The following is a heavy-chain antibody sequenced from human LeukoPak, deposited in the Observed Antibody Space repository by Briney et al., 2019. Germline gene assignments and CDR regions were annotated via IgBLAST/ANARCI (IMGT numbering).Heavy chain of an antibody. Sequence: GRSLRLSCAASGFTFSSYGMHWVRQAPGKALEWVAVIRYVGSDKYYADSVKGRFTISRDNSQNTMYLQMNSLRAEDTAVYYCARENDYALDYWGQGTLVTVSS. CDR1: GFTFSSYG. V-gene: IGHV3-30*12. J-gene: IGHJ4*02. D-gene: IGHD4-17*01. CDR2: IRYVGSDK. CDR3: ARENDYALDY.